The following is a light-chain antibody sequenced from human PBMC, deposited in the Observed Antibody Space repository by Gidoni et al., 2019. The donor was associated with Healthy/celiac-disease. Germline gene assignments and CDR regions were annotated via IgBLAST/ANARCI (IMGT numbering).Light chain of an antibody. CDR1: SSDVGGYNY. CDR3: SAYAGSLYV. Sequence: QSALTQPPSASGSPGQSVTISCTGTSSDVGGYNYVSWYQQNPGKAPKLMIYEVSKRPSGVPDRFSGSKSGNTASLTVSGLQAEDEADYYCSAYAGSLYVFGPGTKVTVL. J-gene: IGLJ1*01. V-gene: IGLV2-8*01. CDR2: EVS.